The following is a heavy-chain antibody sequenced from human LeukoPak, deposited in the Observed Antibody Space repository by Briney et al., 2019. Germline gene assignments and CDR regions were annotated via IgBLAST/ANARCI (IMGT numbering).Heavy chain of an antibody. D-gene: IGHD3-10*01. CDR3: ARDVSTMVRGVITFDY. Sequence: GRSLRLSCAASGFTFSSYAMHWVRQAPGKGLGWVAVISYDGSNKYYADSVKGRFTISRDNSKNTLYLQMNSLRAEDTAVYYCARDVSTMVRGVITFDYWGQGTLVTVSS. J-gene: IGHJ4*02. CDR1: GFTFSSYA. CDR2: ISYDGSNK. V-gene: IGHV3-30-3*01.